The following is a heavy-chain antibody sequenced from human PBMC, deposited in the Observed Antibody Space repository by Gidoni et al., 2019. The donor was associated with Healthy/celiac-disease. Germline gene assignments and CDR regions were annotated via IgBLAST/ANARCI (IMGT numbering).Heavy chain of an antibody. CDR1: GGSFSGYY. V-gene: IGHV4-34*01. Sequence: QVQLQQWGAGLLKPSETLSLTCVVYGGSFSGYYWSWIRQPPGKGLEWIGEINHSGSTNYNPSLKSRVTISVDTSKNQFSLKLSSVTAADTAVYYCARAQYYYDSSGMGYWGQGTLVTVSS. CDR2: INHSGST. D-gene: IGHD3-22*01. CDR3: ARAQYYYDSSGMGY. J-gene: IGHJ4*02.